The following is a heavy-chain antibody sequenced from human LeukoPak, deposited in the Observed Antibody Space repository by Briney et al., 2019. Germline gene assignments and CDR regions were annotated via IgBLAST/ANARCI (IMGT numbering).Heavy chain of an antibody. Sequence: SETLSLTCTVSGGSISSSSYYWGWIRQPPGKGLEWIGSIYYSRSTYYNPSLKSRVTISVDTSKNQFSLKLSSVTAADTAVCYCARQYSSGWYGGYFDYWGQGTLVTVSS. V-gene: IGHV4-39*01. CDR1: GGSISSSSYY. CDR2: IYYSRST. J-gene: IGHJ4*02. D-gene: IGHD6-19*01. CDR3: ARQYSSGWYGGYFDY.